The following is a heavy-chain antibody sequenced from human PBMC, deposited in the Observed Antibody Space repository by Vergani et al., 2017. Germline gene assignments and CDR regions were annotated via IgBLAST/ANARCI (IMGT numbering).Heavy chain of an antibody. D-gene: IGHD3-3*01. CDR2: IYYSGST. CDR1: GGSISSSSYY. J-gene: IGHJ5*02. Sequence: QLQPQESGPGLVKPSETLSLTCTVSGGSISSSSYYWGWIRQPPGKGLEWIGSIYYSGSTYYNPSLKSRVTISVDTSKNQFSLKLSAVTAADTAVYYCARGERLLPFDPWGQGTLVTVSS. V-gene: IGHV4-39*01. CDR3: ARGERLLPFDP.